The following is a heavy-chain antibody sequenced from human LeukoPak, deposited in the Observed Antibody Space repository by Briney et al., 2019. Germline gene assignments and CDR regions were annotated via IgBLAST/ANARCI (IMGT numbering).Heavy chain of an antibody. D-gene: IGHD2-2*02. CDR3: ARGVVVPAAILGSPYYYYMDV. V-gene: IGHV1-2*02. Sequence: SSLKVSCKASGYTFTGYYMQWVRQAPGHGLERMGWSKPDRGGTNYAQKFQGRVTMTRDTSISTAYMELSRLRSDDTAVYYCARGVVVPAAILGSPYYYYMDVWGKGTTVTVSS. J-gene: IGHJ6*03. CDR2: SKPDRGGT. CDR1: GYTFTGYY.